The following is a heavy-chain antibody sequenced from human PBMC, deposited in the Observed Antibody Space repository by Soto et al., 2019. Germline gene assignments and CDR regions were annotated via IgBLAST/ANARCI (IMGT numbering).Heavy chain of an antibody. V-gene: IGHV3-7*01. J-gene: IGHJ4*02. D-gene: IGHD3-10*01. CDR3: ARDYYFRSGSVDY. CDR2: VNLDGSEK. CDR1: GFTFSSHW. Sequence: EVQLVESGGGLVQPGGSLRLSCAASGFTFSSHWMSWVRQAPGKGLEWVANVNLDGSEKYYVDSVKGRFTISRDNAKNSLYLQMNSLRAEDTAVYYWARDYYFRSGSVDYWGQGTLVTVSS.